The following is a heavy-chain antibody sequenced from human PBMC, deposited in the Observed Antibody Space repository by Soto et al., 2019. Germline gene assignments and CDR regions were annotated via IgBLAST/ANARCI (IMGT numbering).Heavy chain of an antibody. D-gene: IGHD5-18*01. V-gene: IGHV4-59*01. Sequence: SETLSLTCTVSGGSISNYYWNWIRQSPGKGLERIGYIYSSGSTHYNPSLQNRVTISIDTSKNQVSLNVNSVTAADTAVYYCARDHPHSYGVYYFDYWGQGTPVTVSS. CDR3: ARDHPHSYGVYYFDY. CDR1: GGSISNYY. CDR2: IYSSGST. J-gene: IGHJ4*02.